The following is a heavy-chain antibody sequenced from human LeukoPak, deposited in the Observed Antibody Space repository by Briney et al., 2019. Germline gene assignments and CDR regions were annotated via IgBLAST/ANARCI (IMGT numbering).Heavy chain of an antibody. CDR2: ISAYNGNT. CDR3: ARVTGGWYKNAFDI. D-gene: IGHD6-19*01. J-gene: IGHJ3*02. Sequence: GASVKVSCKASDYTFTSYGISWVRQAPGQGLEWMGWISAYNGNTNYAQKLQGRVTMTSDTSTSTAYMELRSLRSDDTAVYYCARVTGGWYKNAFDIWGQGTMVTVSS. V-gene: IGHV1-18*01. CDR1: DYTFTSYG.